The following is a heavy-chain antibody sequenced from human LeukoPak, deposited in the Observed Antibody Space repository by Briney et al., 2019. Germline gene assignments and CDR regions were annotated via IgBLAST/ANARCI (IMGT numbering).Heavy chain of an antibody. Sequence: GGSLRLSCAASGFTFSSYSMNWVRQAPGKGLEWVSSISSSSSYIYYADSVKGRFTISRDNAKNSLYLQMNSLRAEDTAVYYCARGRITMVRGVMGYWGQGTLVTVSS. CDR3: ARGRITMVRGVMGY. CDR1: GFTFSSYS. V-gene: IGHV3-21*01. CDR2: ISSSSSYI. J-gene: IGHJ4*02. D-gene: IGHD3-10*01.